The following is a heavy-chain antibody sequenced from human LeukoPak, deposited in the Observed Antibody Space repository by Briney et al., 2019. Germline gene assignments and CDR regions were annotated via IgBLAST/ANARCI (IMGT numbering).Heavy chain of an antibody. J-gene: IGHJ6*03. CDR1: GFTFSGSA. CDR3: TRHGVGATEDYYYYYYMDV. D-gene: IGHD1-26*01. Sequence: GGSLRLSCAASGFTFSGSAMHWVRQASGKGLEWVGRIRSKANSYATAYAASVKGRFTISRDDSKNTAYLQMNSLKTEDTAVYYCTRHGVGATEDYYYYYYMDVWGKGTTVTISS. CDR2: IRSKANSYAT. V-gene: IGHV3-73*01.